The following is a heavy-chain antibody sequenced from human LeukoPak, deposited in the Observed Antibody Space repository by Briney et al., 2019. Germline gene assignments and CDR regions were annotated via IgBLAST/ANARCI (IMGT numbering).Heavy chain of an antibody. Sequence: PSQTLSLTCTVSGGSISSGSYYWSWIRQPAGKGLEWIGRIYTSGSTNYNPSLKSRVTMSVDTSKNQFSLKLSSVTAADTAVYYCARVAYYDIFYYFDYWGQGTLVTVSS. CDR3: ARVAYYDIFYYFDY. D-gene: IGHD3-9*01. V-gene: IGHV4-61*02. J-gene: IGHJ4*02. CDR1: GGSISSGSYY. CDR2: IYTSGST.